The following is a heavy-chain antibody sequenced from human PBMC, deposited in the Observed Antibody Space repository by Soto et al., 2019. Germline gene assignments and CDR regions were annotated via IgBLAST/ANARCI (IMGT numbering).Heavy chain of an antibody. V-gene: IGHV3-21*04. CDR3: ARDCGSAFLNWFDP. CDR2: ISSSSSYI. Sequence: GGSLRLSCAASGFTFSSYSMNWVRQAPGKGLEWVSSISSSSSYIYYADSVKGRFTISRVTITADKSTSTAYMELSSLRSEDTAVYYCARDCGSAFLNWFDPWGQGTLVTVSS. D-gene: IGHD3-10*01. J-gene: IGHJ5*02. CDR1: GFTFSSYS.